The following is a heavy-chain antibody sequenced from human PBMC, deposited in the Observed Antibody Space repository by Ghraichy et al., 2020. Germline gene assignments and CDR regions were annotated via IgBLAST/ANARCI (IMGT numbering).Heavy chain of an antibody. CDR1: GFTVSSSY. Sequence: GGSLRLSCAASGFTVSSSYMSWVRQAPGKGLEWVSVLYSGGSTYYADSVKGRFTISRDISKNTLFLQMNSLRAEDTAVYYCVRGYNGDYVDAFDIWGQGTLVTVSS. CDR2: LYSGGST. D-gene: IGHD4-17*01. V-gene: IGHV3-53*01. J-gene: IGHJ3*02. CDR3: VRGYNGDYVDAFDI.